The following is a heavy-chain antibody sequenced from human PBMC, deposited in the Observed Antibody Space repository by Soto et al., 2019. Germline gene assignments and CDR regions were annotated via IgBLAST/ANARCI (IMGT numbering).Heavy chain of an antibody. CDR2: ISGNGHNT. Sequence: VGSLRLSCSSSVFACITYFISLVLQAPVKWLEWVSHISGNGHNTYYTDSVKGRFTISRDSSKNTLDLQMNSLTVEDTAIYYCAKGSRKWGNPYSMDVCGKGHTVTVSS. J-gene: IGHJ6*04. CDR1: VFACITYF. CDR3: AKGSRKWGNPYSMDV. D-gene: IGHD3-16*01. V-gene: IGHV3-23*01.